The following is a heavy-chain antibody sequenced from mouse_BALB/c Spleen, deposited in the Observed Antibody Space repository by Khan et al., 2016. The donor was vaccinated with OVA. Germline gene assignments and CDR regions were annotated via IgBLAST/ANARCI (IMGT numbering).Heavy chain of an antibody. J-gene: IGHJ3*01. D-gene: IGHD3-2*02. Sequence: QVQLQQSGAELVRPGTSVKVSCKASGYAFTNYLIEWVKQRPGQGLEWIGVINPGSGGTNYNEKFKDKATLTADQSSSTAYMQLSSLTSDDAAVYFCSRSGYGFGAYWGPGTLVTVSA. CDR2: INPGSGGT. CDR3: SRSGYGFGAY. V-gene: IGHV1-54*01. CDR1: GYAFTNYL.